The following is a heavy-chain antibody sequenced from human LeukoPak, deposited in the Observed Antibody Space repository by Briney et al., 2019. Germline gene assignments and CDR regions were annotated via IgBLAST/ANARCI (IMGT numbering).Heavy chain of an antibody. V-gene: IGHV3-30*18. CDR1: GFTFSSYG. D-gene: IGHD2-21*02. CDR3: AKDLLAYCGDDCPFDY. J-gene: IGHJ4*02. Sequence: GGSLRLSCAASGFTFSSYGMHWVRQAPGKGLEWVAVISYDGSNKYYADSVKGRFTISRDNSKNTLYLQMNSLRAEDTAVYYCAKDLLAYCGDDCPFDYWGQGTLVTVSS. CDR2: ISYDGSNK.